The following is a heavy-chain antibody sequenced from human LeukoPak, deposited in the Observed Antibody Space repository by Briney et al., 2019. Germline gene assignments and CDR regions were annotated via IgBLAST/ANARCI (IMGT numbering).Heavy chain of an antibody. CDR1: GFTFSDYY. J-gene: IGHJ4*02. D-gene: IGHD1-1*01. V-gene: IGHV3-7*01. CDR2: ISPDGSLI. Sequence: GGSLRLSCAASGFTFSDYYMSWIRQAPGKGLEWVANISPDGSLIYYVDSVKGRFTISRDNAKNSLYLQMNNLRAEDTAIYYCARDLNWETYWGQGTLVTVSS. CDR3: ARDLNWETY.